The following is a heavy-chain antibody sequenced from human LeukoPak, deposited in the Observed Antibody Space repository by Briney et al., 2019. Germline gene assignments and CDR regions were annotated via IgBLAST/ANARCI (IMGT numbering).Heavy chain of an antibody. Sequence: SETLSLTCIVSGASISSGGNYWNWIRQPPRKGLEWIGYVFQTGSTHYNPSLKSRVNISLDRAKNHFSLKLSSVTAADTAVYYCAKGGALDPWGPGTLVTVSS. CDR3: AKGGALDP. V-gene: IGHV4-30-2*01. J-gene: IGHJ5*02. CDR1: GASISSGGNY. CDR2: VFQTGST.